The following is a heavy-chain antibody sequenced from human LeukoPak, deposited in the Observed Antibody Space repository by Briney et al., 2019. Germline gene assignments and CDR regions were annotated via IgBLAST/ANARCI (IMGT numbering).Heavy chain of an antibody. D-gene: IGHD3-22*01. J-gene: IGHJ6*02. Sequence: ASVKVSCKASGYTFTSYDINWVRQATVQGLEWMGWMNPNSGNTGYAQKFQGRVTMTRNTSISTAYMELSSLRSEDTAAYYCAREAGDSSGYYYYYYYGMDVWGQGTTVTVSS. V-gene: IGHV1-8*01. CDR1: GYTFTSYD. CDR2: MNPNSGNT. CDR3: AREAGDSSGYYYYYYYGMDV.